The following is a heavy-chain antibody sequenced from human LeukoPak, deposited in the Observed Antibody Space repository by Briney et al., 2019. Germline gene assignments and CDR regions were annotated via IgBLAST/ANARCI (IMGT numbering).Heavy chain of an antibody. V-gene: IGHV4-59*01. J-gene: IGHJ5*02. D-gene: IGHD3-3*01. CDR1: GGSISSYY. CDR3: ARAGRYYDFWGGYSAPTWFDP. Sequence: SETLSLTCTVSGGSISSYYWSWIRQPPGKGLEWIGYIYYSGSTNYNPSLKSRVTISVDTSKNQFSLKLSSVTAADTAVYYCARAGRYYDFWGGYSAPTWFDPWGQGTLVTVSS. CDR2: IYYSGST.